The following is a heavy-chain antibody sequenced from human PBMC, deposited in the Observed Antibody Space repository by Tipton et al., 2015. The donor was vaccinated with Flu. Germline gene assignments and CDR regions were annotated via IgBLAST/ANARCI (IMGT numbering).Heavy chain of an antibody. CDR3: ARIPWKEPDDALDI. CDR1: GVTFSRYE. V-gene: IGHV3-48*03. CDR2: INSGGTKI. Sequence: SLRLSCVISGVTFSRYEMNWVRQAPGKGLEWVSYINSGGTKIYYSDAVKGRFTISRDNAWSSLYLQMNSLRADDTGTYYCARIPWKEPDDALDIWGQGTLVTVSS. J-gene: IGHJ3*02. D-gene: IGHD1-1*01.